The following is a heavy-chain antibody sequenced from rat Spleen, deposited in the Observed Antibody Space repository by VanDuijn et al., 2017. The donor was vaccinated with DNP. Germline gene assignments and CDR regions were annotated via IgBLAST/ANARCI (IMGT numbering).Heavy chain of an antibody. Sequence: QAQLKESGPGLVQPSQTLSLTCNVSGFSLSSHGVSWVRQPPGKGLEWISAISGGGDTYYNSALKSRLNISRDTSKRQVFLNMISLQTEDTAIYFCTREDRMMVVWFLDYWGPGTQVTVSS. V-gene: IGHV2S12*01. CDR2: ISGGGDT. CDR3: TREDRMMVVWFLDY. J-gene: IGHJ3*01. CDR1: GFSLSSHG. D-gene: IGHD1-12*02.